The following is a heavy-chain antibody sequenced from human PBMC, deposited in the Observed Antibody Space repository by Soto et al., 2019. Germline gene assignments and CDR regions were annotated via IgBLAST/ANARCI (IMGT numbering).Heavy chain of an antibody. D-gene: IGHD3-16*01. Sequence: VQLVESGGGLVQPGGSLRLSCATSGFMFSSSWMSWVRQAPGKGLEWVATINPDGSVQSYVDSVKGRFTISRDNAENSLYLQTSSLRGDDTAVYYCARGGLWGQGSLVAVSA. J-gene: IGHJ4*02. CDR3: ARGGL. V-gene: IGHV3-7*01. CDR1: GFMFSSSW. CDR2: INPDGSVQ.